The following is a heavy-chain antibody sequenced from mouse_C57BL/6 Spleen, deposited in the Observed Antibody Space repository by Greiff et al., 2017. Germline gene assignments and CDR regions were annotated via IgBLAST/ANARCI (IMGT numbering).Heavy chain of an antibody. CDR3: GRGRGSSPHYFDD. V-gene: IGHV5-12*01. CDR1: GFTFSDYY. Sequence: EVKVVESGGGLVQPGGSLKLSCAASGFTFSDYYMYWVRQTPEKRLEWVAYISNGGGSTYYPDTVKGRFTISRDNAKNTLYLQMSRLKSEDAAMYYCGRGRGSSPHYFDDWGQGTTLTVSS. CDR2: ISNGGGST. J-gene: IGHJ2*01. D-gene: IGHD1-1*01.